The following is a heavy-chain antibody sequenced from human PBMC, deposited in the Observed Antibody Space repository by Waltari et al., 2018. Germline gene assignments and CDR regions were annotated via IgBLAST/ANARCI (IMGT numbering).Heavy chain of an antibody. CDR3: ARAGGFSDLWSGYPNWFDP. CDR1: GGTFSSYA. Sequence: QVQLVQSGAEVKKPGSSVKVSCKASGGTFSSYAISWVRQATGQGLEWMGGVIPIFCTANYAQKFPGRGTITGDESMSTAYMELGSLRSEDTAVYYCARAGGFSDLWSGYPNWFDPWGKGTLVTVSS. V-gene: IGHV1-69*12. CDR2: VIPIFCTA. D-gene: IGHD3-3*01. J-gene: IGHJ5*02.